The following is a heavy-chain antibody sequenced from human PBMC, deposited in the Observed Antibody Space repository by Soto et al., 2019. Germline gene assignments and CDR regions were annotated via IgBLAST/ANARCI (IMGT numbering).Heavy chain of an antibody. V-gene: IGHV3-30*18. D-gene: IGHD3-22*01. J-gene: IGHJ4*02. Sequence: GGSLRLSCAASGFTFSSYGMHWVRQAPGKGLEWVAVISYDGSNKYYADSVKGRFTISRDNSKNTLYLQMNSLRAEDTAVYYCAKVPSSGYYDSSGSPYPGPRDYWGQGTLVTVSS. CDR1: GFTFSSYG. CDR3: AKVPSSGYYDSSGSPYPGPRDY. CDR2: ISYDGSNK.